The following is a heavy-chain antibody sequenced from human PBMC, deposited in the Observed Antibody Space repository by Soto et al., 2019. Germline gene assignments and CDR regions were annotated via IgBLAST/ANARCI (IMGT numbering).Heavy chain of an antibody. D-gene: IGHD2-15*01. CDR1: GGSVSSSNW. CDR2: IYHSGST. V-gene: IGHV4-4*02. J-gene: IGHJ4*02. CDR3: ASSSGGSFMFDY. Sequence: QVQLQESGPGLVKPSGSLSLTYADSGGSVSSSNWWSWGRQPPGKGLEWIGEIYHSGSTNYNPSLKRRVTISVDKSNNQFSLKLSSVTAADTAVYYCASSSGGSFMFDYWGQGTLVTVSS.